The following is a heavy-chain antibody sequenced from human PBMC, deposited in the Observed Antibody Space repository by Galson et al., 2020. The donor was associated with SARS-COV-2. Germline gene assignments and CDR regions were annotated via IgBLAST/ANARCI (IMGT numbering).Heavy chain of an antibody. CDR1: GYSFTSYW. D-gene: IGHD7-27*01. CDR2: IYPGDSDT. V-gene: IGHV5-51*01. J-gene: IGHJ6*02. Sequence: HGESLKISCKGSGYSFTSYWIGWVRQMPGKGLEWMGIIYPGDSDTRYSPSFQGQVTISADKSISTAYLQWSSLKASDTAMYYCARHDAVTRGNYYYYGMDVWGQGTTVTVSS. CDR3: ARHDAVTRGNYYYYGMDV.